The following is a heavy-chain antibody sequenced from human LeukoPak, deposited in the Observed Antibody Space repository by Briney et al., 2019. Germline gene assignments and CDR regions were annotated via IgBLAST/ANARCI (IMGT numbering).Heavy chain of an antibody. D-gene: IGHD2-2*01. CDR2: IYYSGST. Sequence: SETLSLTCTFSGGSISSSSYYWGWIRQPPGKGLEWIGGIYYSGSTYYNPSLKSRVTISVDTSKNQFSLKLSSVTAADTAVYYCARHRIVVVPAASGAFDIWGQGTMVTVSS. CDR1: GGSISSSSYY. J-gene: IGHJ3*02. CDR3: ARHRIVVVPAASGAFDI. V-gene: IGHV4-39*01.